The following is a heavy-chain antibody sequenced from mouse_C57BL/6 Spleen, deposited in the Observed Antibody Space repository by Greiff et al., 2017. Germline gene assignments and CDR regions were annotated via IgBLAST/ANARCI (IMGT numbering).Heavy chain of an antibody. CDR1: GYTFTSYW. J-gene: IGHJ4*01. Sequence: QVQLKQPGAELVRPGTSVKLSCKASGYTFTSYWMHWVKQRPGQGLEWIGVIDPSDSYTNYNQKFKGKATLTVDTSSSTAYMQLSSLTSEDSAVYYCARRGYYGSNYAMDYWGQGTSVTVSS. CDR3: ARRGYYGSNYAMDY. V-gene: IGHV1-59*01. CDR2: IDPSDSYT. D-gene: IGHD1-1*01.